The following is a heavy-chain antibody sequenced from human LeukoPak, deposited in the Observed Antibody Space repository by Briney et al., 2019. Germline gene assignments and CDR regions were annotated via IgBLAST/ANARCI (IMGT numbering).Heavy chain of an antibody. CDR1: GGSFSGYC. J-gene: IGHJ6*03. CDR3: ARVLAARRVGLYYMDV. D-gene: IGHD6-6*01. V-gene: IGHV4-34*01. CDR2: INDSGST. Sequence: SETLSLTCAVYGGSFSGYCWSWIRQPPGKGLEWIGEINDSGSTKYTPSLKSRVTISVDTSKNQFSLKLRSVTAADTAVYYCARVLAARRVGLYYMDVWGKGTTVTVSS.